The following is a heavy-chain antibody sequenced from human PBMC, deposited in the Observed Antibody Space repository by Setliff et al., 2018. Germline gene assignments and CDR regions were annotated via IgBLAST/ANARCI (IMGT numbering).Heavy chain of an antibody. V-gene: IGHV4-61*09. D-gene: IGHD3-3*01. J-gene: IGHJ6*03. CDR3: ARMTGFQYIDV. CDR1: GDSISSRPFY. CDR2: IYTSWST. Sequence: PSETLSLTCTVSGDSISSRPFYWGWFRQPAGKELEWIGQIYTSWSTIYNPSLKSRVTILLDTSKNQFSLTPTSETAADTAVYYCARMTGFQYIDVWGKGTTVTVS.